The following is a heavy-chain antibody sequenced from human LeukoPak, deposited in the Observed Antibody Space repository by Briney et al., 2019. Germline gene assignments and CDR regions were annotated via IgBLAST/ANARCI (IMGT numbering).Heavy chain of an antibody. J-gene: IGHJ4*02. CDR2: IYHSGST. CDR3: ARSGYCSGGSCYPEDYFDY. V-gene: IGHV4-38-2*01. D-gene: IGHD2-15*01. Sequence: NASETLSLTCAVSGYSISSGYYWGWIRQPSGKGLEWIGSIYHSGSTYYNPSLKSRVTISVDTSKNQFSLKLSSVTAADTAVYYCARSGYCSGGSCYPEDYFDYWGQGTLVTVSS. CDR1: GYSISSGYY.